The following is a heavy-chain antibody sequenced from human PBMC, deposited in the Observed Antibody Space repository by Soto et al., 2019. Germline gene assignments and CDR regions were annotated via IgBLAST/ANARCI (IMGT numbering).Heavy chain of an antibody. CDR2: ISYDGSHK. J-gene: IGHJ6*02. Sequence: GGSMRLSCAASGFTFSSYGMHWVRQAPGKGLEWVAVISYDGSHKYYADSVKGRFTISRDNSKNTLYLQMNSPRAEDTAVYYCAKDVVVGATTGLGDYYYYYGMDVWGQGTTVTVSS. V-gene: IGHV3-30*18. D-gene: IGHD1-26*01. CDR1: GFTFSSYG. CDR3: AKDVVVGATTGLGDYYYYYGMDV.